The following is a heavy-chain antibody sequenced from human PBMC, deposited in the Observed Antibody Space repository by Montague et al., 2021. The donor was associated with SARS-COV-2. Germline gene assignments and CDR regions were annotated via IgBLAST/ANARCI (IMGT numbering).Heavy chain of an antibody. CDR3: ARVRYFDTTFDY. Sequence: VKPTQTLTLTCTFSGFSLSTSGMCVSWIRQPPGKALEWLALIDWDDDKFYSTSLRTRLTISKDTPKNQVVLTMTNMDPVDTATYYCARVRYFDTTFDYWGQGTLVTVSS. V-gene: IGHV2-70*01. D-gene: IGHD3-9*01. CDR2: IDWDDDK. J-gene: IGHJ4*02. CDR1: GFSLSTSGMC.